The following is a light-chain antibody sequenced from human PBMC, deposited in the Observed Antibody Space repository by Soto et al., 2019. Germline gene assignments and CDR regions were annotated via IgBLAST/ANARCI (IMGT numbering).Light chain of an antibody. CDR3: LQDDDYPFT. V-gene: IGKV1-6*01. Sequence: HMTQSPSTLSGSVGTRVTITCRASQTISSWLAWYQQKPGKAPKFLIFAASNLQSGVPSRFSGSGYGTDFTLTISSLQTEDFATYFCLQDDDYPFTFGGGTKVDIK. CDR2: AAS. CDR1: QTISSW. J-gene: IGKJ4*01.